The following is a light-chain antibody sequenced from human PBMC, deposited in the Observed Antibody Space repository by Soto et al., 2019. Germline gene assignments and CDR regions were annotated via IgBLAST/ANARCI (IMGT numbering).Light chain of an antibody. CDR1: QSVLYSANNKNN. J-gene: IGKJ1*01. CDR2: WAS. CDR3: QQYFTIPEA. Sequence: DIVMTQSPDSLAVSLGERATINCKSSQSVLYSANNKNNLAWYQQKPGQPPKLLISWASNRESGVPERFSGSGSGTDFTLTISSLQAEDVAVYYCQQYFTIPEAFGQGTKVEIK. V-gene: IGKV4-1*01.